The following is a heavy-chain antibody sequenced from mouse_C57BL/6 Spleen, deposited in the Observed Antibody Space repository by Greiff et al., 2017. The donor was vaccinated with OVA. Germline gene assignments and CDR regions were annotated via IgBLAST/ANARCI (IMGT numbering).Heavy chain of an antibody. CDR2: IDPETGGT. Sequence: VQLQQSGAELVRPGASVTLSCKASGYTFTDYEMHWVKQTPVHGLEWIGAIDPETGGTAYNQKFKGKAILTADKSSSTAYMELRSLTSEDSAVYYCTRRRDYGDYAMDYWGQGTSVTVSS. CDR3: TRRRDYGDYAMDY. CDR1: GYTFTDYE. D-gene: IGHD2-4*01. V-gene: IGHV1-15*01. J-gene: IGHJ4*01.